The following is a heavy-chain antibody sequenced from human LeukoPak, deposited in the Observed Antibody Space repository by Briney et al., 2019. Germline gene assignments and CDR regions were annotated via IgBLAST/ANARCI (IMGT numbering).Heavy chain of an antibody. CDR1: GYTFTAYY. J-gene: IGHJ4*02. CDR2: IHPNSGAT. Sequence: ASVKVSCKASGYTFTAYYIYWVRQAPGQGLEWVGFIHPNSGATNYAPKFQGRVTMARGTSISTAYMELSRLTSDDTAMYYCASDGDSGMVDFDYWGQGTLVTVSS. D-gene: IGHD5-18*01. V-gene: IGHV1-2*02. CDR3: ASDGDSGMVDFDY.